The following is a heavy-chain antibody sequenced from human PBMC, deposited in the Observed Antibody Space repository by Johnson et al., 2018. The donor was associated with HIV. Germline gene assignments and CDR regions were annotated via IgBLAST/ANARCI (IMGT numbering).Heavy chain of an antibody. V-gene: IGHV3-30*02. CDR2: IRYDGSNK. CDR1: GFTFSSYG. D-gene: IGHD4-17*01. Sequence: QVQLVESGGGVVQPGGSLRLSCAASGFTFSSYGMHWVRQAPGKGLEWVAFIRYDGSNKYYADSVKGRFTISRDNSKNTLYLQMNSLRAEDTAVDYCAKVLDYGNAFDIWGQGTMVTVSS. CDR3: AKVLDYGNAFDI. J-gene: IGHJ3*02.